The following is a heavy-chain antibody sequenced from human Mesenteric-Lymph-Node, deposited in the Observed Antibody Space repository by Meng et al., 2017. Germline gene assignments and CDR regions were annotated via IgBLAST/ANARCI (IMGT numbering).Heavy chain of an antibody. CDR3: ARAYYYGDSGYYYLDY. CDR2: IYWDDDK. Sequence: QIPLTESGPNLVKPTQTLTRTCTFSGFSLTTSGVGVGWIRQPPGKALEWLALIYWDDDKRYNPSLKSRLTITRDTSETQVVLTMTNMDPMDTATYYCARAYYYGDSGYYYLDYWGQGSLVTVSS. J-gene: IGHJ4*02. CDR1: GFSLTTSGVG. D-gene: IGHD3-22*01. V-gene: IGHV2-5*02.